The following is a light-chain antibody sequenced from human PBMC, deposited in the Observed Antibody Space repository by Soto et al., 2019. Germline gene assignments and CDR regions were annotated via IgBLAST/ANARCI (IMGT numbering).Light chain of an antibody. Sequence: QSVLTQPASVSGSPGQSITISCTGTSSDVGSYNLVSWYQQHPGKAPKLMIYECSKRPSGVSNRFSGSKSGNTASLTISGLQAEDEADYYCCSYAGSSTVVFGGGTKLTV. V-gene: IGLV2-23*01. CDR3: CSYAGSSTVV. CDR1: SSDVGSYNL. J-gene: IGLJ2*01. CDR2: ECS.